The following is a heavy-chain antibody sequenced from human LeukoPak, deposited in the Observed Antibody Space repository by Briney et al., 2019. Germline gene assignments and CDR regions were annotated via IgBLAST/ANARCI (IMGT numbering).Heavy chain of an antibody. CDR2: IRSKAYGGTT. D-gene: IGHD2-2*02. J-gene: IGHJ6*04. Sequence: GRSLRLSCTASGFTFGDYAMSWVRQAPGKGLEWVGFIRSKAYGGTTEYAASVKGRFTISRDDPKSIAYLQMNSLKTEDTAVYYCTRALPYCSSTSCYRLGYYYGMDVWGKGTTVTVSS. CDR3: TRALPYCSSTSCYRLGYYYGMDV. CDR1: GFTFGDYA. V-gene: IGHV3-49*04.